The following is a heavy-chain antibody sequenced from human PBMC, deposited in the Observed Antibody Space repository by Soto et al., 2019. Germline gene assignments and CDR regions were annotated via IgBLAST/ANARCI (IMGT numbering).Heavy chain of an antibody. CDR2: ISSSSSYI. CDR3: ASVAGADYYYGMDV. Sequence: GGSLRLSCAASGFTFINYSMNWVRQAPGKGLEWVSSISSSSSYIYYADSVKGRFTISRDNAKNSLYLQMNSLRAEDTAVYYCASVAGADYYYGMDVWGQGTTVTVSS. J-gene: IGHJ6*02. CDR1: GFTFINYS. V-gene: IGHV3-21*01. D-gene: IGHD6-19*01.